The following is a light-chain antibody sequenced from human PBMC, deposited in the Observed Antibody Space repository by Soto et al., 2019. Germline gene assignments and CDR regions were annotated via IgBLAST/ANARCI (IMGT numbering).Light chain of an antibody. CDR2: GAS. J-gene: IGKJ1*01. V-gene: IGKV3-15*01. CDR1: QSVSSN. CDR3: QQYKNWPPWT. Sequence: EIVMTQSPATLAVSPGERATLSCRASQSVSSNLAWYQQKPGQAPRLLIYGASTRATGIPARFSGSGSGTELTLTISSLPSEDFAVYYCQQYKNWPPWTFGRGTKVEIK.